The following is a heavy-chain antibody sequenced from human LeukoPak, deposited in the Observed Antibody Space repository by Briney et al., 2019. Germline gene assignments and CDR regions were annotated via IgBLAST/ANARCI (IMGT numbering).Heavy chain of an antibody. V-gene: IGHV4-34*01. D-gene: IGHD3-10*01. J-gene: IGHJ6*03. Sequence: SETLSLTCAVYGGSFIGYYWSWIRQPPGKGLEWIGEINDFGSTNYNPSLKSRVTISVHTSKNQFSLKLSSVTAADTAVYYCARLTKNDSGSYRFGKKKRGYMDVWGKGTTVTISS. CDR1: GGSFIGYY. CDR2: INDFGST. CDR3: ARLTKNDSGSYRFGKKKRGYMDV.